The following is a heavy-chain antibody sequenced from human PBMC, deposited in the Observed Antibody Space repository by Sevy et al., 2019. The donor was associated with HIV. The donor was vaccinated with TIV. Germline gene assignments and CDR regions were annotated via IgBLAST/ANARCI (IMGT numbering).Heavy chain of an antibody. Sequence: ASVKVSCKASGYTFTRYGISWVRQAPGQGLEWMGWISGKCGDTNYAQRLQGRVTMTTDTSTNTAYMELRSLRSDDTAVYYCARDRNNYDSSGYPKGVDVWGQGTTVTVSS. V-gene: IGHV1-18*01. J-gene: IGHJ6*02. CDR3: ARDRNNYDSSGYPKGVDV. D-gene: IGHD3-22*01. CDR1: GYTFTRYG. CDR2: ISGKCGDT.